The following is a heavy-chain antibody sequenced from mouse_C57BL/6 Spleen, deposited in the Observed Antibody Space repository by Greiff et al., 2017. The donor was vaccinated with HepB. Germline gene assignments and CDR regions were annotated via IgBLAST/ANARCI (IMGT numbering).Heavy chain of an antibody. J-gene: IGHJ2*01. CDR2: ISNGGGST. CDR3: ARHNFDH. V-gene: IGHV5-12*01. Sequence: EVNLVESGGGLVQPGGSLKLSCAASGFTFSDYYMYWVRQTPEKRLEWVAYISNGGGSTYYPDTVKGRFTISRDNAKNTLYLQMSRLKSEDTAMYYCARHNFDHWGQGTTLTVSS. CDR1: GFTFSDYY.